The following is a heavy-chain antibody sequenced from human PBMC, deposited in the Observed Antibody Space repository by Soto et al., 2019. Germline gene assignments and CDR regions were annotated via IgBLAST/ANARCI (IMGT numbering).Heavy chain of an antibody. J-gene: IGHJ4*02. CDR2: ISGSGGST. Sequence: PGGSLRLSCAASGFTFSSYAMSWVRQAPGKGLEWASAISGSGGSTYYADSVKGRFTISRDNSKNTLYLQMNSLRAEDTAVYYCAKDLGRYFDWSQQTAIFDYWGQGTLVTVSS. D-gene: IGHD3-9*01. CDR1: GFTFSSYA. CDR3: AKDLGRYFDWSQQTAIFDY. V-gene: IGHV3-23*01.